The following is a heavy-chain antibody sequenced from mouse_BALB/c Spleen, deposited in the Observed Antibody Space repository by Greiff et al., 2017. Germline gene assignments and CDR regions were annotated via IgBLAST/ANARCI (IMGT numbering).Heavy chain of an antibody. Sequence: QVQLQQSGPGLVQPSQSLSITCTVSGFSLTSYGVHWVRQSPGKGLEWLGVIWSGGSTDYNAAFISRLSISKDNSKSQVFFKMNSLQADDTAIYYCARKGGYGNYVDWYFDVWGAGTTVTVSS. J-gene: IGHJ1*01. CDR3: ARKGGYGNYVDWYFDV. V-gene: IGHV2-4-1*01. CDR2: IWSGGST. D-gene: IGHD2-1*01. CDR1: GFSLTSYG.